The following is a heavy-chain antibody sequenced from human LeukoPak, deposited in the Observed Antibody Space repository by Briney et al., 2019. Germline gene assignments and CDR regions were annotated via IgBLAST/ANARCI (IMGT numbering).Heavy chain of an antibody. CDR3: ARSTELDY. CDR1: GYTFIDYY. Sequence: ASVKVSCKASGYTFIDYYMHWVRQAPGQGLEWMGWINPKSGGTNYAQKFQGRVTMTRDTSISTAYMELSRLRSDDTAVYYCARSTELDYWGQGTLVTVSS. J-gene: IGHJ4*02. CDR2: INPKSGGT. V-gene: IGHV1-2*02.